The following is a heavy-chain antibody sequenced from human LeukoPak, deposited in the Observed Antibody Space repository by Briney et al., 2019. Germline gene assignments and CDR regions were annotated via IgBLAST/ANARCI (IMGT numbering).Heavy chain of an antibody. CDR2: IYYSGST. CDR3: ARPHGNVPNDAFDI. CDR1: GGSIRRSSYY. Sequence: SETLSLTCSVSGGSIRRSSYYWGWIRQPPGKGLEWIGSIYYSGSTYYNPSLKSRVTISVDTSSNHFSLKLTSVTAADTAVYYCARPHGNVPNDAFDIWGQGTMVTVSS. V-gene: IGHV4-39*02. D-gene: IGHD1-1*01. J-gene: IGHJ3*02.